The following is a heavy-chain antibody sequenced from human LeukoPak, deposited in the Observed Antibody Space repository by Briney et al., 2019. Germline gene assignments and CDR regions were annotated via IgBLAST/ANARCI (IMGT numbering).Heavy chain of an antibody. CDR1: GGSISSYY. Sequence: PSETLSLTCTVSGGSISSYYWSWIRQPPGKGLEWIGYIYYSGSTNYNPSLKSRVTISVDTSKNQFSLKLNPVTAADTAVYYCARGMSPYYYDTSGYYDRGAFDMWGQGTMVTVSS. CDR3: ARGMSPYYYDTSGYYDRGAFDM. V-gene: IGHV4-59*01. CDR2: IYYSGST. J-gene: IGHJ3*02. D-gene: IGHD3-22*01.